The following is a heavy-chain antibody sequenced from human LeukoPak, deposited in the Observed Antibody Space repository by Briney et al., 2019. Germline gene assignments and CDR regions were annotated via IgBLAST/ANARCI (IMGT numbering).Heavy chain of an antibody. V-gene: IGHV3-48*01. CDR1: GFTFSSYW. J-gene: IGHJ4*02. D-gene: IGHD3-10*01. CDR3: VKDRVDGSGSQFDS. CDR2: ISSSGSTI. Sequence: GGSLRLSCAASGFTFSSYWMSWVRQAPGKGLEWVSYISSSGSTIYYADSVKGRFTISRDNAMDTLYLQMNSLRADDTAVYYCVKDRVDGSGSQFDSWGQGSLVIVSS.